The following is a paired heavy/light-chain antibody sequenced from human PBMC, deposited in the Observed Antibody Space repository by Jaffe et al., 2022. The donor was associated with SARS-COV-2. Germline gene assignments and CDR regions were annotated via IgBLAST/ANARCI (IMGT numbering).Light chain of an antibody. CDR2: DNN. Sequence: QSVLTQPPSVTAAPGQKVTISCSGSSSNIGNNYVSWYQQLPGTAPKLLIYDNNKRPSGIPDRFSGSKSGTSATLGITGLQTGDEADYYCGTWDSSLSAWVFGGGAKLTVL. J-gene: IGLJ3*02. CDR1: SSNIGNNY. V-gene: IGLV1-51*01. CDR3: GTWDSSLSAWV.
Heavy chain of an antibody. CDR3: ARVYHSGSGSYYVRAFDI. J-gene: IGHJ3*02. D-gene: IGHD3-10*01. V-gene: IGHV3-30*04. CDR2: ISYDGSDI. CDR1: GFTFSTYA. Sequence: QVQVVESGGGVVQPGTSLGLSCAASGFTFSTYAMQWVRQAPGNGLEWVAVISYDGSDIHYADSVKGRFIISRDNSKNTLSLQMSSLRAEDTAVYYCARVYHSGSGSYYVRAFDIWGQGTMVTVSS.